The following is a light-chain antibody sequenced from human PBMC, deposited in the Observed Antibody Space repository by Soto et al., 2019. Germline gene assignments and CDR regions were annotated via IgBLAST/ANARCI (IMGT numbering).Light chain of an antibody. V-gene: IGLV2-14*03. CDR2: DVN. Sequence: QSALTQPASVSGSPGQSITISCTGTRSDLGGYNYVSWFQHHPGKAPKLLIYDVNSRPSGVSNRFSGSKSGNTASLTISGLQAEDEADYCCSSYTSSSTHVFGGGTKLTVL. CDR1: RSDLGGYNY. J-gene: IGLJ2*01. CDR3: SSYTSSSTHV.